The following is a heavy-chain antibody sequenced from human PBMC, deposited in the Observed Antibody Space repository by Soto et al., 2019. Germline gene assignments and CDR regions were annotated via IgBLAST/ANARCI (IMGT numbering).Heavy chain of an antibody. CDR2: IYDSGTA. D-gene: IGHD2-15*01. CDR1: GGSISSYY. CDR3: YGSGGT. V-gene: IGHV4-59*01. J-gene: IGHJ5*02. Sequence: QVQLQESGPGLVKPSETLSLTCTVSGGSISSYYWSWVRQPPGKGLEWIGHIYDSGTANYNPSLNSRGTISGGTSKNQFSLNLSSVTAADTAIYYCYGSGGTWGQGTLVTVSS.